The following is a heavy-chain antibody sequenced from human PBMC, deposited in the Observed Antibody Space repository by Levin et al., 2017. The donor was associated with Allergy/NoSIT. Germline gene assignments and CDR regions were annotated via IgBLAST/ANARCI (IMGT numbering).Heavy chain of an antibody. CDR3: ARDPYDIRGYGGYGAFDI. CDR2: INEDGSEK. CDR1: GFTLSRFW. V-gene: IGHV3-7*01. J-gene: IGHJ3*02. Sequence: PQASVKVSCAASGFTLSRFWTTWVRQAPGKGLEWVTNINEDGSEKQYVASVKGRFTISRDYANNSVYLQMSSLRDDDTAIYYCARDPYDIRGYGGYGAFDIWGQGTMVTVSS. D-gene: IGHD3-22*01.